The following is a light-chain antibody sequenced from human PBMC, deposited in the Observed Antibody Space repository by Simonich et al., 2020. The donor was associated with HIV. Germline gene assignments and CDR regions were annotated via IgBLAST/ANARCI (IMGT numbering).Light chain of an antibody. CDR1: SSEVGSYNL. J-gene: IGLJ2*01. CDR3: CSYATSNTLV. Sequence: QSALTQPASVSGSPGQSITISCTGTSSEVGSYNLVSWYQQHPGKAPKLMIYEGSKRPSGVANRFSGSKSGNTASLTIAGRQADDEADYYCCSYATSNTLVFGGGTKLTVL. CDR2: EGS. V-gene: IGLV2-23*01.